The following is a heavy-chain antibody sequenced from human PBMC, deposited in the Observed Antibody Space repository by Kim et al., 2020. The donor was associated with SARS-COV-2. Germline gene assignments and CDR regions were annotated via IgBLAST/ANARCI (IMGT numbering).Heavy chain of an antibody. J-gene: IGHJ6*02. Sequence: GGSLRLSCAASGFTFSDYYMSWIRQAPGKGLEWVSYISSSGSNIYYADSVKGRFTISRDNAKNSLYLQMNSLRAEDTAVYYCASLGVVPVPYDYGMDVWGQGTTVTVSS. V-gene: IGHV3-11*04. D-gene: IGHD2-2*01. CDR1: GFTFSDYY. CDR3: ASLGVVPVPYDYGMDV. CDR2: ISSSGSNI.